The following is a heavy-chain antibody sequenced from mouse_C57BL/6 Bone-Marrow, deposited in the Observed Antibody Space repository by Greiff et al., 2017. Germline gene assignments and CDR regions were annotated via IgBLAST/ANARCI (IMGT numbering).Heavy chain of an antibody. J-gene: IGHJ2*01. Sequence: EVKLQESGGDLVKPGGSLKLSCAASGFTFSSYGMSWVRQTPDKRLEWVATISSGGSYTYYPDSVKGRFTISRDNAKNTLYLKMSSLKSEDTAMYYCATDGYCFDYWGQGTTLTVSS. CDR2: ISSGGSYT. V-gene: IGHV5-6*01. D-gene: IGHD2-3*01. CDR3: ATDGYCFDY. CDR1: GFTFSSYG.